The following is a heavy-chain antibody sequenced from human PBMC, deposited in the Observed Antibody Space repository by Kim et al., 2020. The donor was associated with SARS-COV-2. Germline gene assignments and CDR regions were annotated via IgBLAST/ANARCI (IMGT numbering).Heavy chain of an antibody. J-gene: IGHJ1*01. CDR1: GGSFSAYY. V-gene: IGHV4-34*01. Sequence: SETLSLTCAVYGGSFSAYYWTWIRQPPGKGLEWIGEINHSGSTNQNPSLKSRVTISVDTSKKQFSLKLSSVTAADTAVYYCARGGHFQHWGQGTLVTVSS. CDR2: INHSGST. CDR3: ARGGHFQH.